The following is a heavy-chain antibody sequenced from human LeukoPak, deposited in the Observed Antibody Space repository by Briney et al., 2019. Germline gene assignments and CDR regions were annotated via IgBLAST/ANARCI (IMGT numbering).Heavy chain of an antibody. CDR3: ARDTLRGNYYEG. D-gene: IGHD3-22*01. Sequence: SVKVSCKASGGTFSSYAISWVRQAPGQGLEWMGRIIPILGIANYAQKFQGRVTITADKSTSTAYMELRSLRSDDTAVYYCARDTLRGNYYEGWGQGTLVTVSS. CDR2: IIPILGIA. CDR1: GGTFSSYA. J-gene: IGHJ4*02. V-gene: IGHV1-69*04.